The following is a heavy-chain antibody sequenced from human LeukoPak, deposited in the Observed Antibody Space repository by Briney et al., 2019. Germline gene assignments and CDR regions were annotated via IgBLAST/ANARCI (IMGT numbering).Heavy chain of an antibody. CDR3: ARGWYTSSWQGDY. Sequence: WASVKVSCKASGYTFTSYDINWVRPATGQGLEWMGWMNPNSGNTGYAQKFQGRVTMTRNTSISTAYMELSSLRSEDTAVYYCARGWYTSSWQGDYWGQGTLVTISS. CDR2: MNPNSGNT. CDR1: GYTFTSYD. D-gene: IGHD6-13*01. J-gene: IGHJ4*02. V-gene: IGHV1-8*01.